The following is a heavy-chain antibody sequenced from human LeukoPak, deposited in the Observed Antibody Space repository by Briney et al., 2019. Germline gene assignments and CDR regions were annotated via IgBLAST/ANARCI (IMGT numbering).Heavy chain of an antibody. CDR3: ARFKRAMSLDY. Sequence: GGSLRLSCAASGFTFSTYGMHWVRQIPSKGLEWVAIILYDGSNKYYADSVKGRFTISRDNSKNTVYLQMNSLRAEDTAVYYCARFKRAMSLDYWGQGTLVTVSS. J-gene: IGHJ4*02. CDR1: GFTFSTYG. V-gene: IGHV3-30*03. CDR2: ILYDGSNK. D-gene: IGHD5-18*01.